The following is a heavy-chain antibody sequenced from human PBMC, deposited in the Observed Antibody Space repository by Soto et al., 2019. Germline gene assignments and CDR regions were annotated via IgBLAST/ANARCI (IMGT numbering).Heavy chain of an antibody. CDR2: ISSSSSYI. CDR3: ARGSGYDNYYYYGMDV. CDR1: GFTFSSYS. V-gene: IGHV3-21*01. J-gene: IGHJ6*02. D-gene: IGHD5-12*01. Sequence: GGSLRLSCAASGFTFSSYSMNLVRQAPGKGLEWVSSISSSSSYIYYADSVKGRFTISRDNAKNSLYLQMNSLRAEDTAVYYCARGSGYDNYYYYGMDVWGQGTTVTVSS.